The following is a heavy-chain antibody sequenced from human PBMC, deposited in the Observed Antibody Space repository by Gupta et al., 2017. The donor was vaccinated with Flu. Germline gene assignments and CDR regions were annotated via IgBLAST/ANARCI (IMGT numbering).Heavy chain of an antibody. CDR1: FRGSG. V-gene: IGHV3-33*01. Sequence: FRGSGMNWVRQAPGKGLEWVAVIWYDGTNKFYAESVKGRFASYRDNFKNTVHLQMNSLRAEDTAVYYCTRGAHLNPNNYNEGPFDLWSQGTLVTVXS. D-gene: IGHD1-1*01. CDR2: IWYDGTNK. CDR3: TRGAHLNPNNYNEGPFDL. J-gene: IGHJ4*02.